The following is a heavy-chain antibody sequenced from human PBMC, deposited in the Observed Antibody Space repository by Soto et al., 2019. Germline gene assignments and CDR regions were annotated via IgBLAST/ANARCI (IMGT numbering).Heavy chain of an antibody. D-gene: IGHD3-3*01. Sequence: SETLSLTCTVSGDSINSGPYYWTWVRQPPGKGLEWIGYIYNSGSTKYSPSLKGRVTISVDTSKDQFSLKLNSVTAADTAVYYCGRDIYFWGRFWGQGTLVTVSS. J-gene: IGHJ4*02. CDR1: GDSINSGPYY. CDR2: IYNSGST. V-gene: IGHV4-30-4*01. CDR3: GRDIYFWGRF.